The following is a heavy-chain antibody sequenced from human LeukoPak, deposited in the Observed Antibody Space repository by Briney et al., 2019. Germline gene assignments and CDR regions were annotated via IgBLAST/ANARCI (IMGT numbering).Heavy chain of an antibody. Sequence: SETLSLTCTVSGGSISSSSYYWGWTRQPPGKGLEWIGSIYYSGSTYYNPSLKSRVTISVDTSKNQFSLKLSSVTAADTAVYYCARGGKYYDFWSGYDYYYYMDVWGKGTTVTISS. D-gene: IGHD3-3*01. CDR3: ARGGKYYDFWSGYDYYYYMDV. J-gene: IGHJ6*03. CDR1: GGSISSSSYY. CDR2: IYYSGST. V-gene: IGHV4-39*07.